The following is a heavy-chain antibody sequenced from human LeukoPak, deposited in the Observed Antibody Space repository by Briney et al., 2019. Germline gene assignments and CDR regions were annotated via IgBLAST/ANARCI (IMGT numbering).Heavy chain of an antibody. CDR1: GFTFRTYW. J-gene: IGHJ4*02. V-gene: IGHV3-7*04. CDR2: IKEDGSEK. Sequence: GGSLRLSCAASGFTFRTYWMSWVRQAPGKGLEWVANIKEDGSEKYYVDSVKGRFTISTDDAKNSLYLQMNSLRAEDTAVYYCTRGGYWGQGTPVTVSS. CDR3: TRGGY.